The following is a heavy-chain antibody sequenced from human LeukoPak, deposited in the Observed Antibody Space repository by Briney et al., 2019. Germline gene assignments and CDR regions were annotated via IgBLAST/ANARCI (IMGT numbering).Heavy chain of an antibody. Sequence: SETLSLTCTVSGCSIRNSGYCCAWIRQPPGMGLEWIGSMHQSGTTHYNLSLKSRVTISVDTANNPCSLKLRSVTASDTALYFCARQVRDPYDAFDLRYFHARGQGTQVAVSS. CDR2: MHQSGTT. CDR1: GCSIRNSGYC. CDR3: ARQVRDPYDAFDLRYFHA. V-gene: IGHV4-39*01. J-gene: IGHJ4*02. D-gene: IGHD2/OR15-2a*01.